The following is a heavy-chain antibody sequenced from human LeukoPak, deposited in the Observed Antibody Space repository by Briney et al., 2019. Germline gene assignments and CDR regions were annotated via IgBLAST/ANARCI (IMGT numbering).Heavy chain of an antibody. D-gene: IGHD2-21*02. CDR1: GYTFTSNG. V-gene: IGHV1-18*01. CDR3: ARAWTAVTANPFDY. CDR2: ISGYTGKT. Sequence: GASVKVSCKASGYTFTSNGISWVRQAPGQGLEWMGWISGYTGKTNYAQKLQGRVTMTTDTSTSTAYMELRSLRSDDTAVYYCARAWTAVTANPFDYWGQGTLVTVSS. J-gene: IGHJ4*02.